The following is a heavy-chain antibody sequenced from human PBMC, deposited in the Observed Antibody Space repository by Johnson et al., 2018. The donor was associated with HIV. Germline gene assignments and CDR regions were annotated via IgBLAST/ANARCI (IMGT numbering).Heavy chain of an antibody. J-gene: IGHJ3*02. V-gene: IGHV3-30*03. Sequence: QVQLVESGGGVVQPGRSLRLFCAVSGFSLSTHTMHWVRQAPGKGLEWLAVISYDGSNTYYTDSVKGRFTISRDSSKSTLYLRMNSLRGEDTAVYYCARGRKDVAAVDGLDNDGFDMWGQGTVVTVSS. CDR3: ARGRKDVAAVDGLDNDGFDM. CDR2: ISYDGSNT. D-gene: IGHD6-13*01. CDR1: GFSLSTHT.